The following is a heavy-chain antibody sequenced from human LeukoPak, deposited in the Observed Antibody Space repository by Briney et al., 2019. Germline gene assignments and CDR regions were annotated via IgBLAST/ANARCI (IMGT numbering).Heavy chain of an antibody. D-gene: IGHD5-12*01. CDR2: MNPNSGNT. CDR1: GGTFSSYA. V-gene: IGHV1-8*02. J-gene: IGHJ6*03. Sequence: ASVKVSCKASGGTFSSYAISWVRQATGQGLEWMGWMNPNSGNTGYAQKFQGRVTMTRNTSISTAYMELSSLRSEDTAVYYCARGRRLDIATNYYYYYYMDVWGKGTTVTISS. CDR3: ARGRRLDIATNYYYYYYMDV.